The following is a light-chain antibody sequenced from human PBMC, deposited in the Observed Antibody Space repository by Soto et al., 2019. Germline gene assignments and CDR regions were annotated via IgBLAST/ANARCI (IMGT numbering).Light chain of an antibody. CDR1: QSISSW. CDR3: QHYNSYSEA. Sequence: IQMTQSPSTLSASLGDRVTITCRASQSISSWLAWYQQKPGKAPKLLIYDASSLESGVPSRFRGSGSGTEFTLTISSLQPDDFETYYCQHYNSYSEAFGQGTKVDIK. CDR2: DAS. J-gene: IGKJ1*01. V-gene: IGKV1-5*01.